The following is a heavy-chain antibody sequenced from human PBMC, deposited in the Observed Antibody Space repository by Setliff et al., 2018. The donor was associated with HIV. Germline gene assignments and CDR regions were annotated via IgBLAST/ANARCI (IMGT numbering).Heavy chain of an antibody. CDR1: GGTFSSYA. CDR3: ARGALLAVFDFDH. CDR2: IIPIVDIA. V-gene: IGHV1-69*10. J-gene: IGHJ4*01. D-gene: IGHD3-10*01. Sequence: SVKVSCKASGGTFSSYAISWVRQAPGQGLEWMGGIIPIVDIAKYAQKFQDRVTITADKSTSTAFMELSSLRSEDTAVYFCARGALLAVFDFDHWGHGTLVTVSS.